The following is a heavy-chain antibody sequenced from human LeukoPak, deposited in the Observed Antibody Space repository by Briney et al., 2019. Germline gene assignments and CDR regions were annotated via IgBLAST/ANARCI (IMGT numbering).Heavy chain of an antibody. CDR1: GYSISSGYY. CDR2: IYHSGST. J-gene: IGHJ4*02. Sequence: SETLSLTCTVSGYSISSGYYWGWIRPPPGKGLEWIGSIYHSGSTYYNPSLKSRVTISVDTSKNQFSLKLSSVTAADTAVYYCARVWFGELLSYYFDYWGQGTLVTVSS. CDR3: ARVWFGELLSYYFDY. V-gene: IGHV4-38-2*02. D-gene: IGHD3-10*01.